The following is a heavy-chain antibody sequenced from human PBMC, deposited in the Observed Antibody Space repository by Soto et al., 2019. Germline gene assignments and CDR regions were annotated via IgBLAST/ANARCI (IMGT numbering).Heavy chain of an antibody. J-gene: IGHJ6*02. CDR3: ARAGGGIVEVVAAPGGWNYGMDV. Sequence: EVQLVESGGGLVKPGGSLRLSCAASGFTFSSYSMNWVRQAPGKGLEWVSSISSSSSYIYYADSVKGRFTISRDNAKNSLYLQMNSLRAEDTAVYYCARAGGGIVEVVAAPGGWNYGMDVWGQGTTVTVSS. CDR2: ISSSSSYI. D-gene: IGHD2-15*01. V-gene: IGHV3-21*01. CDR1: GFTFSSYS.